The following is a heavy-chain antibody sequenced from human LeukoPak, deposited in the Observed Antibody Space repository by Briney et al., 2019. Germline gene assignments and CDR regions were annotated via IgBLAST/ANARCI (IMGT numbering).Heavy chain of an antibody. Sequence: GGSLRLSCAASGFTFSSYAMSWVRQAPGKGLEWVANIKQDGSEKYYVDSVKGRFTISRDNAKNSLYLQMNSLRAEDTAVYYCARVGTTMIKVAWFDPWGQGTLVTVSS. CDR1: GFTFSSYA. CDR3: ARVGTTMIKVAWFDP. V-gene: IGHV3-7*01. CDR2: IKQDGSEK. J-gene: IGHJ5*02. D-gene: IGHD3-22*01.